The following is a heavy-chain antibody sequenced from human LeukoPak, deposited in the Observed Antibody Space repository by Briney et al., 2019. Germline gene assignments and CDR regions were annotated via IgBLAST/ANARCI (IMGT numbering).Heavy chain of an antibody. CDR3: ARRGLREAPGVDV. V-gene: IGHV4-39*07. D-gene: IGHD7-27*01. J-gene: IGHJ6*02. CDR1: GGSISSSSYY. CDR2: IYYSGST. Sequence: SETLSLTCTVSGGSISSSSYYWGWIRQPPGKGLEWIGSIYYSGSTYYNPSLKSRVTISVDTSKNQFSLKLSSVTAADTAVYYCARRGLREAPGVDVWGQGTTVTVSS.